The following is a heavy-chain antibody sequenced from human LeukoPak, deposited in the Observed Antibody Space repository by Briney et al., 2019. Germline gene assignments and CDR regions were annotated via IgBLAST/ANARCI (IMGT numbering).Heavy chain of an antibody. CDR1: GGSISSSSYY. V-gene: IGHV4-39*01. CDR3: ARLSSTSYYDSSGSHFDY. D-gene: IGHD3-22*01. CDR2: IYYSGST. Sequence: SETLFLTCTVSGGSISSSSYYWGWIRQPPGKGLEWIGSIYYSGSTYYNPSLKSRVTISVDTSKNQFSLKLSSVTAADTAVYYCARLSSTSYYDSSGSHFDYWGQGTLVTVSS. J-gene: IGHJ4*02.